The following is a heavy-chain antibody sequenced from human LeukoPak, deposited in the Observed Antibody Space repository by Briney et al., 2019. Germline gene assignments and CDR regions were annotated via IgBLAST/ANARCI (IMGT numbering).Heavy chain of an antibody. CDR3: ARVPVGSSSWYYYYYYYMDV. J-gene: IGHJ6*03. V-gene: IGHV3-7*01. CDR1: GFTFSSYW. Sequence: GGSLRLSCAASGFTFSSYWMSWVRQAPGKGLEWVANIKQDGSEKYYVDSVKGRFTISRDNAKNSLYLQMNSLRAEGTAVYYCARVPVGSSSWYYYYYYYMDVWGKGTTVTVSS. D-gene: IGHD6-13*01. CDR2: IKQDGSEK.